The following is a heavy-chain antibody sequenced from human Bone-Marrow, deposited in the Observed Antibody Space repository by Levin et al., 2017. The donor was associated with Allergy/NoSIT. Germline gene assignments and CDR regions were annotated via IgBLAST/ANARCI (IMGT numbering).Heavy chain of an antibody. Sequence: TSETLSLTCTVSGGSITDYYWSWIRQPPGKGLEWIGYIFHSGSTNYNPSLKSRVTISVDTSKNQFSLKLSSVTAADTAVYYCARDREWLGGGFDYWGQGTLVTVSS. D-gene: IGHD6-19*01. CDR1: GGSITDYY. CDR3: ARDREWLGGGFDY. CDR2: IFHSGST. V-gene: IGHV4-59*01. J-gene: IGHJ4*02.